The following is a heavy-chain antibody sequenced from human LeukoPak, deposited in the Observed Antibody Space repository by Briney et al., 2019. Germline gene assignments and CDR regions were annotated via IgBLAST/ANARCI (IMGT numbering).Heavy chain of an antibody. CDR3: ARGRSSSWNYYYYMDV. Sequence: ASVKVSCKASGYTFTSYGISWARQAPGQGLEWMGWMNPNSGNTGYAQKFQSRVTITRNTSISIAYMELSSLRSEDTAVYYCARGRSSSWNYYYYMDVWGKGTTVTISS. V-gene: IGHV1-8*03. CDR2: MNPNSGNT. D-gene: IGHD6-13*01. J-gene: IGHJ6*03. CDR1: GYTFTSYG.